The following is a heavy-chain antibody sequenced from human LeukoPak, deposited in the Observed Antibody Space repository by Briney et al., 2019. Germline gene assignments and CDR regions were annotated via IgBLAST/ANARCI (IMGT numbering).Heavy chain of an antibody. CDR3: ARGHYYDFWSGYYNWFDP. D-gene: IGHD3-3*01. J-gene: IGHJ5*02. Sequence: PSETLSLTCAVSGDSISSGAYSWSWIRQPPGKGMEWIGYIYHGGSTSYNPSLKSRVTISVDRSKNQFSLRLSSVTAADTAVYYCARGHYYDFWSGYYNWFDPWGQGTLVTVSS. V-gene: IGHV4-30-2*01. CDR1: GDSISSGAYS. CDR2: IYHGGST.